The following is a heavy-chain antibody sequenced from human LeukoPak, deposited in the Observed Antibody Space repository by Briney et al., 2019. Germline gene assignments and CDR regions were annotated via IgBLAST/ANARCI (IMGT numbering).Heavy chain of an antibody. CDR2: IYPGDSYT. CDR1: GYSFITYW. Sequence: GESLKISCKGSGYSFITYWIGWVRQMPGKGLEWMGIIYPGDSYTTYSPSFQGQVTISTDRSIGTAYLQWSSLRASDTAMYYCARHDRYYDSTGYYYPDYWGQGTLVTVSS. J-gene: IGHJ4*02. CDR3: ARHDRYYDSTGYYYPDY. D-gene: IGHD3-22*01. V-gene: IGHV5-51*01.